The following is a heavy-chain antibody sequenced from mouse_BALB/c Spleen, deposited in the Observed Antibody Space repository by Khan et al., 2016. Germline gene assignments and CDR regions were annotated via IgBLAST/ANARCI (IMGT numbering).Heavy chain of an antibody. D-gene: IGHD1-1*01. V-gene: IGHV5-6-5*01. CDR2: ISSGGNT. CDR3: TRGVTTVVDYFDY. J-gene: IGHJ2*01. Sequence: EVELVESGGGLVKPGGSLKLSCAASGFTFSSYAMSWVRQTPEKRLEWVASISSGGNTFYPDSLKGRFIISRDNARNILYLQMSSLRSEDTYMYYCTRGVTTVVDYFDYWGQGTTLTVSS. CDR1: GFTFSSYA.